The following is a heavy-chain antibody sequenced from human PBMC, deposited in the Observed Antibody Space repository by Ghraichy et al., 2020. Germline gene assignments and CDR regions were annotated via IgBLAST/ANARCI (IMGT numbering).Heavy chain of an antibody. Sequence: GGSLRLSCADSGFTFSSYAMSWVRQAPGKGLEWVSSITAGGGSTYYADSVKGRLTISRDNSKNTLYLQMNSLRAEDTAVYYCAKWSATGQSSYFDYWGQGTLVTVSS. J-gene: IGHJ4*02. V-gene: IGHV3-23*01. CDR2: ITAGGGST. D-gene: IGHD3-9*01. CDR1: GFTFSSYA. CDR3: AKWSATGQSSYFDY.